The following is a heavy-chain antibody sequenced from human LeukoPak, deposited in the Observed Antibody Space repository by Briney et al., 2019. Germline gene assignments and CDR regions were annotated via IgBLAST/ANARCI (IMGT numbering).Heavy chain of an antibody. CDR1: GFTFSSYG. CDR2: IRYDGSNK. Sequence: GGSLRLSCAASGFTFSSYGMHWVRQAPGRRLEWVAFIRYDGSNKYYADSVKGRLTISRDNSKNTLYLQMNSLRAEDTAVYYCAKEFKRYYDSSGYFDYWGQGTLVTVSS. D-gene: IGHD3-22*01. V-gene: IGHV3-30*02. CDR3: AKEFKRYYDSSGYFDY. J-gene: IGHJ4*02.